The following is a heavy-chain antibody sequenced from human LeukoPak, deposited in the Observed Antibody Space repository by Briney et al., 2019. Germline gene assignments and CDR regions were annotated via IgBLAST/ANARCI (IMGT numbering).Heavy chain of an antibody. J-gene: IGHJ4*02. CDR1: GFTFRGYG. D-gene: IGHD1-20*01. V-gene: IGHV3-33*01. CDR2: VWYDGTDK. Sequence: GGSLRLSCAASGFTFRGYGMHWVRQAPGKGLEWVAVVWYDGTDKYYADSVKGRFTISRDISKNTLYLQLDSLGADDTAVYFCAREVYLALLDWGQGTLVTVSS. CDR3: AREVYLALLD.